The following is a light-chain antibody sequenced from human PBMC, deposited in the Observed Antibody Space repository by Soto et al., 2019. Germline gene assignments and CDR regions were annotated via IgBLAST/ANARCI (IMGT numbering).Light chain of an antibody. CDR3: QSYDSSSLV. J-gene: IGLJ1*01. CDR2: DVN. V-gene: IGLV2-14*03. Sequence: QSVLTQPASVSGSPGQSITLSCTGTTSDVGGYSYVSWYQQHPGKAPKLLFYDVNNRPSGVSDRFSASKSGNTASLTISGLQAEDEADYYCQSYDSSSLVFGTGTKVT. CDR1: TSDVGGYSY.